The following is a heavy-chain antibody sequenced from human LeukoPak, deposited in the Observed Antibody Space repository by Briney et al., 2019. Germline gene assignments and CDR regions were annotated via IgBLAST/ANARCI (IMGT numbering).Heavy chain of an antibody. CDR1: GDSVSSNSAT. V-gene: IGHV6-1*01. CDR3: ARAPGGDDAFDI. D-gene: IGHD7-27*01. J-gene: IGHJ3*02. CDR2: TYYRSKWYN. Sequence: SQTLSLTCAISGDSVSSNSATWNWIRQSPSRGLEWRGSTYYRSKWYNDYAVSVKSRITINPDTSKNQFSLQLNSVTPEDTAVYYCARAPGGDDAFDIWGQGTMVTVSS.